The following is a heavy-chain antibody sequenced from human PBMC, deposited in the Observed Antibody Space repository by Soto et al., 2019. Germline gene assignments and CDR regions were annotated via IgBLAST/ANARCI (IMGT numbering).Heavy chain of an antibody. J-gene: IGHJ5*02. V-gene: IGHV3-30-3*01. CDR3: APLDLVVVVAGGNWFDP. D-gene: IGHD2-15*01. CDR2: ISYDGSNK. Sequence: GGSLRLSCAASGFTFSSYAMHWVRQAPGKGLEWVAVISYDGSNKYYADSVKGRFTISRDNSKNTLYLQMNSLRAEDTAVYYCAPLDLVVVVAGGNWFDPWGQGTLVTVSS. CDR1: GFTFSSYA.